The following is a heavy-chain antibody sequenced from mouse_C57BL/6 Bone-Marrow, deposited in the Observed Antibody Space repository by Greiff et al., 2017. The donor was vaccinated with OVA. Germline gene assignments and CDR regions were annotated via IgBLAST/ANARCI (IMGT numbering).Heavy chain of an antibody. CDR1: GYTFTNYW. CDR3: ASAVFAY. V-gene: IGHV1-50*01. Sequence: QVQLQQSGAELVKPGASVKLSCKASGYTFTNYWMQWVKQRPGQGLEWIGEIDPSDSYTNYNQKFKGKATLTVDTSSSTAYMQLRSLTSEDSAVYYCASAVFAYWGQGTLVTVSA. CDR2: IDPSDSYT. J-gene: IGHJ3*01.